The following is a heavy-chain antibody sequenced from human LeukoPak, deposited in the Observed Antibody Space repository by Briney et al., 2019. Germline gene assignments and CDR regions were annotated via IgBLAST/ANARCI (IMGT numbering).Heavy chain of an antibody. J-gene: IGHJ3*02. CDR3: ASTYCGGDCYSPDAFDI. CDR1: GGTSSSYA. D-gene: IGHD2-21*02. Sequence: ASVKVSCKASGGTSSSYAISWVRQAPGQGLEWMGGIIPTFGTANYAQKFQGRVTITADESTSTAYMELSSLRSEDTAVYYCASTYCGGDCYSPDAFDIWGQGTMVTVSS. CDR2: IIPTFGTA. V-gene: IGHV1-69*13.